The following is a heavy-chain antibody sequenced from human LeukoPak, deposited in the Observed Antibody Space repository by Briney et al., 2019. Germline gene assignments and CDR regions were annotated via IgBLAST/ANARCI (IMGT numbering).Heavy chain of an antibody. CDR1: GGSISSDY. CDR3: AVGSGSYVYLDY. J-gene: IGHJ4*02. D-gene: IGHD3-10*01. V-gene: IGHV4-4*07. CDR2: FYTGGST. Sequence: PSETLSLTCTVSGGSISSDYWSWIRQPAGKGLEWIGRFYTGGSTNYNPSLKSRVTMSRDTSKNHFSLKLSSVTAADTAVYYCAVGSGSYVYLDYWGQGTLVTVSS.